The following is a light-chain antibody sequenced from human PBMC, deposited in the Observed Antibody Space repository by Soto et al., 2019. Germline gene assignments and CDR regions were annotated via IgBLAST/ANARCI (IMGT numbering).Light chain of an antibody. Sequence: QSALTQPASVSGSPGQSITISCTGTSSDVGGYNYVSWYQQHPGKAPKLMIYDVSNRPSGASNRFSGSKSGNTASLTISGLQAEDEADYYCSSYTSSSTYVFGTGTKAPS. CDR2: DVS. CDR1: SSDVGGYNY. V-gene: IGLV2-14*01. J-gene: IGLJ1*01. CDR3: SSYTSSSTYV.